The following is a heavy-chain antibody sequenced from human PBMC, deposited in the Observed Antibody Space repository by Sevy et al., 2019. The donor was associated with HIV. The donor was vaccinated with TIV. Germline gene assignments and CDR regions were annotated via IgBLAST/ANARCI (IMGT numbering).Heavy chain of an antibody. CDR2: IYYSGST. D-gene: IGHD3-9*01. J-gene: IGHJ4*02. Sequence: SETLSLTCTVSGGSISSSSYYSGWIRQPPGKGLEWIGSIYYSGSTYYNPSLKSRVTISVDTSKNQFSLKLSSVTAADMAVYYCASINRGLTGYQRIPAYWGQGTLVTVSS. CDR1: GGSISSSSYY. CDR3: ASINRGLTGYQRIPAY. V-gene: IGHV4-39*01.